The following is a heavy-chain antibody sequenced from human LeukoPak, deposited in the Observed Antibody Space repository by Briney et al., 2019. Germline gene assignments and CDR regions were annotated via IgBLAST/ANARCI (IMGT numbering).Heavy chain of an antibody. J-gene: IGHJ4*01. D-gene: IGHD3-9*01. CDR3: ARVFRPTGYYSNPRSGSFDF. CDR2: VFSSGST. Sequence: SETLSLTCVVSGGSMTSSQNYWGWIRQPPGKGLEWVGTVFSSGSTYYNPSLRTRVSISVDKAKNQFSLDLGSVTAADTAVYYCARVFRPTGYYSNPRSGSFDFWGHGTLVTVSS. V-gene: IGHV4-39*01. CDR1: GGSMTSSQNY.